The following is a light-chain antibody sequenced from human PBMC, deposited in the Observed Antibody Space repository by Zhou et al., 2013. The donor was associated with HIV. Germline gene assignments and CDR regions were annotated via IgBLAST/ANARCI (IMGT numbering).Light chain of an antibody. CDR2: GAS. CDR3: QQYHDWPRT. J-gene: IGKJ1*01. V-gene: IGKV3-15*01. Sequence: EIVLTQSPAIVSVSPGEGATLSCRASQRLSANLAWYQQKPGQAPRLLIFGASTRAAGVPARFSGSESGTGTDFTLTITSLESEDFALYFCQQYHDWPRTFGQGTKV. CDR1: QRLSAN.